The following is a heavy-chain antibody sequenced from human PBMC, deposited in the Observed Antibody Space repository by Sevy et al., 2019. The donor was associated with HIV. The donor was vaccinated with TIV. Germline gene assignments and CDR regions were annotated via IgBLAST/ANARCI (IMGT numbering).Heavy chain of an antibody. CDR3: ARDFLAATAIPSDAFDV. J-gene: IGHJ3*01. CDR2: INPNTSDT. V-gene: IGHV1-2*06. Sequence: ASVKVSCKASGYTFTGYCVNWVRHAPGQGLEWMGRINPNTSDTVYSAKFQGRVTMTRDTSISTAYMQLSRLKSDDTAVYYCARDFLAATAIPSDAFDVWGPGTMVTVSS. CDR1: GYTFTGYC. D-gene: IGHD2-21*02.